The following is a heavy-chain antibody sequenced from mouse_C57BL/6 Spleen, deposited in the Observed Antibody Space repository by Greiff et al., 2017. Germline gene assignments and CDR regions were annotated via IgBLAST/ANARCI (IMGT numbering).Heavy chain of an antibody. J-gene: IGHJ2*01. CDR1: GYTFTSYW. CDR3: ARRDYGSSYVGY. V-gene: IGHV1-55*01. D-gene: IGHD1-1*01. CDR2: IYPGSGST. Sequence: VQLQQPGAELVKPGASVKMSCKASGYTFTSYWITWVKQRPGQGLEWIGDIYPGSGSTNYNEKFKSKATLTVDTSSSTAYMQLSSLTSEDSAVYYCARRDYGSSYVGYWGQGTTLTVSS.